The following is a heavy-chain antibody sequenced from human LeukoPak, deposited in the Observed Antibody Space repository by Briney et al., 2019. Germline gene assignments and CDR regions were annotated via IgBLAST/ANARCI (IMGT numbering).Heavy chain of an antibody. J-gene: IGHJ4*02. CDR2: ISSSSDYI. CDR1: GFTFSSYS. V-gene: IGHV3-21*01. Sequence: GGSLRLSCAGSGFTFSSYSFNWVRQAPGKGLEWVSSISSSSDYIDYADSVKGRFTISRDNAKNSLYLQMNSLRAEDTAVYYCARALWFGETFPAYWGQGTLVTVSS. CDR3: ARALWFGETFPAY. D-gene: IGHD3-10*01.